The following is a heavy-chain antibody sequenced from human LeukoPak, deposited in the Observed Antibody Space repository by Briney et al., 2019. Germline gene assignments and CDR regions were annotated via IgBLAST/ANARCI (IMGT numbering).Heavy chain of an antibody. Sequence: PGGSLRLSCAASGFTFSSYSMNWVRQAPGKGLEWVSSISSSSSYIYYADSVKGRFTISRDNAKNSLYLQMNSLRAEDTAVYYCARVEGSSWYEGQFFDYWGQGTLVTVSS. CDR2: ISSSSSYI. CDR3: ARVEGSSWYEGQFFDY. V-gene: IGHV3-21*01. J-gene: IGHJ4*02. CDR1: GFTFSSYS. D-gene: IGHD6-13*01.